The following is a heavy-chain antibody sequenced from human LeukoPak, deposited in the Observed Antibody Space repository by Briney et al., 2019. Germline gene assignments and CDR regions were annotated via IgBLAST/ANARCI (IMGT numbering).Heavy chain of an antibody. CDR3: AREPFTAGLDY. D-gene: IGHD2-21*02. V-gene: IGHV4-34*01. CDR2: INHSGST. CDR1: GGSFSGYY. Sequence: SETLSLTCAVYGGSFSGYYWSWIRQPPGKGLEWIGEINHSGSTNYNPSLKSRVTISVDTSKNQFSLKVSSVTPADTAVYYCAREPFTAGLDYWGQGTLVTVSS. J-gene: IGHJ4*02.